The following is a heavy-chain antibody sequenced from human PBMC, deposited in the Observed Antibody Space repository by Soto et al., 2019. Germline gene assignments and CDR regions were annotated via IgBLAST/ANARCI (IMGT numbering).Heavy chain of an antibody. J-gene: IGHJ6*02. D-gene: IGHD6-19*01. CDR3: AMLGGWSGGSNDMDV. Sequence: EVQLVESGGGLVQPGGSLRLSCAASGLIFSDYHMDWVRQAPGQGLEWVGRIRRKANSYTTEYAASVKGRFTISRDASKNSLYLKMNSLKTEDTAVYYCAMLGGWSGGSNDMDVWGQGTTVTVSS. CDR2: IRRKANSYTT. V-gene: IGHV3-72*01. CDR1: GLIFSDYH.